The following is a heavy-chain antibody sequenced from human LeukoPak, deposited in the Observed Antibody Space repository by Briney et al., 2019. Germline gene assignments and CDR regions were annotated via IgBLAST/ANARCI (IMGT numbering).Heavy chain of an antibody. CDR2: IKQDGSEK. Sequence: GGSLRLSCAGSGFMFSNYWMTWLRQAPGKGLEWVANIKQDGSEKYYVDSVKGRFTISRDNAKNSLYLQMNSLRAEDTVVYDCAREGDTYYYVAYWGQGTLVTVSS. V-gene: IGHV3-7*01. J-gene: IGHJ4*02. CDR1: GFMFSNYW. CDR3: AREGDTYYYVAY. D-gene: IGHD2-21*02.